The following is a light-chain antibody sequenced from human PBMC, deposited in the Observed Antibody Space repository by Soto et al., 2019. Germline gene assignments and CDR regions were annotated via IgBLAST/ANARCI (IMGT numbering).Light chain of an antibody. CDR3: HSYDSSLTGWG. J-gene: IGLJ3*02. CDR1: SSNIGAGYD. Sequence: QSVLTQPPSVSGAPGQRVTISCTGSSSNIGAGYDVNWYQQLPGTAPKLLIYGNSNQPSGVPDRFSGSKSGPSASLAITGLQAEDEADYYCHSYDSSLTGWGFAGGT. V-gene: IGLV1-40*01. CDR2: GNS.